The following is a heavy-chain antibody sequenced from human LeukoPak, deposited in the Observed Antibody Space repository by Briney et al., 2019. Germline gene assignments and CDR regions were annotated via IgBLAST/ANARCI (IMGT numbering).Heavy chain of an antibody. D-gene: IGHD2-21*02. CDR1: GYSISSGYY. CDR3: ARDRRSRGYCGGDCYLDY. J-gene: IGHJ4*02. CDR2: IYHSGST. V-gene: IGHV4-38-2*02. Sequence: SETLSLTCTVSGYSISSGYYWGWIRQPPGKGLEWIGSIYHSGSTYYNPSLKSRVTISVDTSKNQFSLKLSSVTAADTAVYYCARDRRSRGYCGGDCYLDYWGQGTLVTVSS.